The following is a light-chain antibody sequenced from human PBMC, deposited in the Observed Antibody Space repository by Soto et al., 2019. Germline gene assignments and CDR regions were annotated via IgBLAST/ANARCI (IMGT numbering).Light chain of an antibody. CDR2: EVT. Sequence: QSALTQPPSASGSPGQSVTISCTGTSSDVGGYDYVSWYQQQPGKAPKLIIFEVTKRSSGVPDRFSGSKSANTASLTVSGLLAEDEAHYFCASYAGSRIPYVFGTGTKLTVL. J-gene: IGLJ1*01. CDR1: SSDVGGYDY. V-gene: IGLV2-8*01. CDR3: ASYAGSRIPYV.